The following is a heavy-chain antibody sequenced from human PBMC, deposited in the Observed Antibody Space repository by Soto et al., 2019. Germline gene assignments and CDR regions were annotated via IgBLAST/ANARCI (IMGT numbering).Heavy chain of an antibody. CDR3: SRRAYPSDY. CDR1: GFTVGNNY. J-gene: IGHJ4*02. Sequence: EVQLVESGGGLVQPGGSLRLSCAVSGFTVGNNYMSWVRQAPGKGLEWVSLIYSGGTTGYADSVKGRFSISRDSSSNTVYLQVNSVKADDTAVYYCSRRAYPSDYWGQGTLVTVSS. D-gene: IGHD2-2*01. CDR2: IYSGGTT. V-gene: IGHV3-66*01.